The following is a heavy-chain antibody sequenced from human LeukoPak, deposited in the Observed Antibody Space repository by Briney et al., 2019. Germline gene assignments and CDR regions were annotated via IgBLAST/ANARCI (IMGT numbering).Heavy chain of an antibody. CDR2: ISAYNGNT. CDR3: ARDSAGIAVAGRTRFDY. V-gene: IGHV1-18*01. CDR1: GYTFTNYS. J-gene: IGHJ4*02. Sequence: ASVKVSCKASGYTFTNYSISWVRQAPGQGLEWMGWISAYNGNTNYAQKLQGRVTMTTDTSTSTAYMELRSLRSDDTAVYYCARDSAGIAVAGRTRFDYWGQGTLVTVSS. D-gene: IGHD6-19*01.